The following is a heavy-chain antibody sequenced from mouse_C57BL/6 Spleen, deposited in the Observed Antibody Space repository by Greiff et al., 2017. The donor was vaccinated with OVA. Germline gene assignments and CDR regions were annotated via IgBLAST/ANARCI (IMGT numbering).Heavy chain of an antibody. CDR1: GYTFTSYW. CDR3: ARSGTTVVVLGDWYFDV. V-gene: IGHV1-64*01. D-gene: IGHD1-1*01. CDR2: IHPNSGST. J-gene: IGHJ1*03. Sequence: QVQLQQPGAELVKPGASVKLSCKASGYTFTSYWMHWVKQRPGQGLEWIGMIHPNSGSTNYNEKFKSKATLTVDKSSSTAYMQLSSLTSEDSAVYYCARSGTTVVVLGDWYFDVWGTGTTVTVSS.